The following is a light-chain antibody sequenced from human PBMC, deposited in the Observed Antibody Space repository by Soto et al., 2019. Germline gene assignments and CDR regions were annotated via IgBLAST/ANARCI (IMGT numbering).Light chain of an antibody. V-gene: IGKV1-5*01. CDR3: QQYNGLSAT. J-gene: IGKJ1*01. CDR2: DAS. CDR1: QSISSW. Sequence: DIQMTQSPSTLSASVGDRVTITCRASQSISSWLAWYQQEPGKAPKLLIYDASSLGSGVPSRFSGSGSGTEFALTITSLQPDDFATYYCQQYNGLSATFGQGTKVDIK.